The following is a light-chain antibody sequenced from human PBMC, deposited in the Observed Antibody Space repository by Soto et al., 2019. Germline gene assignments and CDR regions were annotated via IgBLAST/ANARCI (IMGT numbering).Light chain of an antibody. CDR3: QQYNNWPRT. CDR2: GAS. CDR1: QSVSSN. J-gene: IGKJ2*01. Sequence: EIVMTQSPATQSVSPGERATVSSRASQSVSSNLAWYQQKPGQAPRLLIYGASTRATGIPARFSGSGSGTEFTLTIGSLQSEDFAVYYCQQYNNWPRTFGQGTKLEIK. V-gene: IGKV3-15*01.